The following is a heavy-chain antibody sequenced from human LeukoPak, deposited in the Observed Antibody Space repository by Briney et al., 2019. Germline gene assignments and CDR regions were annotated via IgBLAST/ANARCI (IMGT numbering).Heavy chain of an antibody. CDR3: ARAYSSSLSYFDY. J-gene: IGHJ4*02. CDR1: GESFSGYY. V-gene: IGHV4-34*01. D-gene: IGHD6-6*01. CDR2: INHSGST. Sequence: SETLSLTCAVYGESFSGYYWSWIRQPPGKVLEWIGEINHSGSTNYNPSLKSRVTISVDTSKNQFSLKLSSVTAADTAVYYCARAYSSSLSYFDYWGQGTLVTVSS.